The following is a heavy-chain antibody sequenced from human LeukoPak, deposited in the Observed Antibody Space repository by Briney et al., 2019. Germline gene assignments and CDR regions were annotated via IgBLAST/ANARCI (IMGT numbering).Heavy chain of an antibody. CDR3: VRYSGGWYGDC. Sequence: GGSLRLSCAASGFTVSTSYMSWVRQAPGKGLEWVSVIYSGDNTYYADSVKGRFSISRDTSKNTLYLQMNSLRAEDTAVYHCVRYSGGWYGDCWGQGTLVTVSS. J-gene: IGHJ4*02. D-gene: IGHD6-19*01. CDR1: GFTVSTSY. V-gene: IGHV3-53*01. CDR2: IYSGDNT.